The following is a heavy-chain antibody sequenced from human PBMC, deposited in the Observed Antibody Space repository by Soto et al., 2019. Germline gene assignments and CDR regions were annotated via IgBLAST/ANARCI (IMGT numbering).Heavy chain of an antibody. CDR3: ARDYGYCSSTSCAKVDTFDI. CDR1: GYTFTSYG. CDR2: ISAYNGNT. V-gene: IGHV1-18*04. D-gene: IGHD2-2*03. J-gene: IGHJ3*02. Sequence: GASVKVSCKASGYTFTSYGISWVRQAPGQGLEWMGWISAYNGNTNYAQKLQGRVTMTTDTSTSTAYMELRSLRSDDTAVYYCARDYGYCSSTSCAKVDTFDIWGQGTMVTVPS.